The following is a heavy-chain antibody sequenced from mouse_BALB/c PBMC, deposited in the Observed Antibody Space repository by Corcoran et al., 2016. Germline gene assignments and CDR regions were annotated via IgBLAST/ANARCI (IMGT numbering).Heavy chain of an antibody. CDR2: IFPYDDGT. J-gene: IGHJ2*01. CDR3: ARGNTGTLDY. CDR1: GYTFTSYV. Sequence: EVQLQQSGPELVKPGASVKMSCKASGYTFTSYVMHWVKQKPGQGLEWIGYIFPYDDGTKYNEKFKGKATLTSDTSSSTAYMELSSLTSEDSAVYYGARGNTGTLDYWGPGTTLTVSS. D-gene: IGHD4-1*01. V-gene: IGHV1S136*01.